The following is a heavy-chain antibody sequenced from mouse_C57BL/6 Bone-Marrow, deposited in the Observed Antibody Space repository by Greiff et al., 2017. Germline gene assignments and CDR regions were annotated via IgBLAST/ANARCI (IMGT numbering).Heavy chain of an antibody. CDR3: AREDYSNRFAY. Sequence: LEESGAELARPGASVKLSCKASGYTFTSYGISWVKQRTGQGLEWIGEIYPRSGNTYYNEKFKGKATLTADKSSSTAYMELRSLTSEDSAVYFCAREDYSNRFAYWGQGTLVTVSA. V-gene: IGHV1-81*01. D-gene: IGHD2-5*01. CDR1: GYTFTSYG. J-gene: IGHJ3*01. CDR2: IYPRSGNT.